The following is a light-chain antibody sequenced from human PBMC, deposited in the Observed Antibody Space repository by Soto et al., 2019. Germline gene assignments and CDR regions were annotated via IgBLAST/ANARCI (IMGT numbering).Light chain of an antibody. J-gene: IGKJ1*01. CDR1: QTISRNY. CDR2: GAS. CDR3: QQYGHSLWT. Sequence: EVVLTQSPGTLSLSPGERATVSCRASQTISRNYLAWYQQKPGQAPRLLIYGASNRATGIPDRFSGSGSGTDFTLTISRLEPEDYAVYYCQQYGHSLWTFGQGTKVDIK. V-gene: IGKV3-20*01.